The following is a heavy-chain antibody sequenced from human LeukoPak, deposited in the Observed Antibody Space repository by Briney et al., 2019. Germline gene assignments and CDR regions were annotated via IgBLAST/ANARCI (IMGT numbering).Heavy chain of an antibody. CDR3: ARGPKGKYYYMDV. D-gene: IGHD3-10*01. CDR1: GFTFSAFN. V-gene: IGHV3-21*01. J-gene: IGHJ6*03. CDR2: ITTSSSHI. Sequence: KAGGSLRLSCAASGFTFSAFNMNWVRRTPGKGLEWVSSITTSSSHIFYADSVKGRFTISRDNAKNSLYLQMNSLRAEDTAVYYCARGPKGKYYYMDVWGKGTTVTISS.